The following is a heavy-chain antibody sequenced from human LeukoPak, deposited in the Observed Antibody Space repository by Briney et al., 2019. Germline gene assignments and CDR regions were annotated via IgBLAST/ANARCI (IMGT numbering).Heavy chain of an antibody. CDR2: TYHRSKWYQ. Sequence: SQTLSLTRALSGDSLSSYSAVWIGIRQSPSRGREWLGRTYHRSKWYQHYAVSVKSRITIHPDTSKNQFSLQLNSVTPEDTAVYYCARDRGPAAFDSWGQGTMATVSS. V-gene: IGHV6-1*01. D-gene: IGHD6-25*01. J-gene: IGHJ3*02. CDR1: GDSLSSYSAV. CDR3: ARDRGPAAFDS.